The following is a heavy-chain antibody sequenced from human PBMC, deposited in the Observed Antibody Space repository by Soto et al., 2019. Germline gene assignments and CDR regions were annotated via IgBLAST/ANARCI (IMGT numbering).Heavy chain of an antibody. V-gene: IGHV4-59*01. CDR3: ARRHGDYGLDY. CDR1: GGSISGYY. Sequence: QVQLQESGPGLVKPSETLSLTCTVSGGSISGYYWSWIRQPPGKGLEWIGYIYYNGNTNYNPSLRSXXPXSXXTSKNQFSLKVSSVTAADTAVYYCARRHGDYGLDYWGQGTLVTVSS. D-gene: IGHD4-17*01. CDR2: IYYNGNT. J-gene: IGHJ4*02.